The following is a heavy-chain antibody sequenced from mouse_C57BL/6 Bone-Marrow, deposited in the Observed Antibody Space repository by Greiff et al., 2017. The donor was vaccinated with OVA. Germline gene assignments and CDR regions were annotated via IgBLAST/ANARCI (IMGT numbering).Heavy chain of an antibody. CDR1: GFTFSSYA. V-gene: IGHV5-4*01. J-gene: IGHJ2*01. D-gene: IGHD1-1*01. CDR3: ARDLSITTVVVFDY. Sequence: EVQRVESGGGLVKPGGSLKLSCAASGFTFSSYAMSWVRQTPEKRLEWVATISDGGSYTYYPDNVKGRFTISRDNAKNNLYLQMSHLKSEDTAMYYCARDLSITTVVVFDYWGQGTTLTVSS. CDR2: ISDGGSYT.